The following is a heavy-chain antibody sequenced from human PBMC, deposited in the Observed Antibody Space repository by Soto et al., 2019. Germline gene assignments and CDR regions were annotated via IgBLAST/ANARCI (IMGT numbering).Heavy chain of an antibody. CDR1: GYTFTSYG. J-gene: IGHJ4*02. CDR2: ISAHNGNT. Sequence: QVHLVQSGAEVKKPGASVKVSCKASGYTFTSYGITWVRQAPGQGLEWMGWISAHNGNTDYAQKLQGRVIVTRDTSTCTADTELRSLRSDDTAVYYCARGRYGDYWGQGALVTVSS. CDR3: ARGRYGDY. D-gene: IGHD1-1*01. V-gene: IGHV1-18*01.